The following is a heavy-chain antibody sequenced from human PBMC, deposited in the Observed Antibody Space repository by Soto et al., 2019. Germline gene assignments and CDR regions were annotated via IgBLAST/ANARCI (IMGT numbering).Heavy chain of an antibody. Sequence: QVQLQESGPGLVKPSQTLSLTCTVSGGSINSGGYCWSWPRQHPGKGLDWIGCISYGGSTSYNPSLKSRVTISVDTSKNQFSLKLPSVTAADTAVYYCSRGILVWGQGALITVSS. J-gene: IGHJ4*02. D-gene: IGHD5-18*01. CDR3: SRGILV. CDR2: ISYGGST. CDR1: GGSINSGGYC. V-gene: IGHV4-31*03.